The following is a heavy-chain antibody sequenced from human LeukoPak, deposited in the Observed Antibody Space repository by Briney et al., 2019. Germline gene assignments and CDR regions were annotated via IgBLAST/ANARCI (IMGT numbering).Heavy chain of an antibody. CDR1: GGSITSSYY. Sequence: SETLSLTCTVSGGSITSSYYWGWIRQPPGKGLEWIGEINHSGSTNYDPSLKSRVTISVDTSKNQFSLKLSSVTAADTAVYYCARAGAAAGNYWGQGTLVTVSS. D-gene: IGHD6-13*01. V-gene: IGHV4-34*01. CDR3: ARAGAAAGNY. CDR2: INHSGST. J-gene: IGHJ4*02.